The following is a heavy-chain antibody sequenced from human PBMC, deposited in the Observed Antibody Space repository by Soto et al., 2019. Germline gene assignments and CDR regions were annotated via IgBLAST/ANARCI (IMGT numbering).Heavy chain of an antibody. V-gene: IGHV4-30-4*01. CDR2: IYNTGDT. CDR3: ARDKYLRSDNYRYDY. Sequence: QVQLQESGPGLVKPSQTLSLTCTVSGGSISSGEYYWSWIRQSPGKGLEWIGRIYNTGDTYYNPSFTSPVTISLDTSKNQISLNLSSVTAADTAIYFCARDKYLRSDNYRYDYWGRVTLVTVSS. D-gene: IGHD5-18*01. J-gene: IGHJ4*02. CDR1: GGSISSGEYY.